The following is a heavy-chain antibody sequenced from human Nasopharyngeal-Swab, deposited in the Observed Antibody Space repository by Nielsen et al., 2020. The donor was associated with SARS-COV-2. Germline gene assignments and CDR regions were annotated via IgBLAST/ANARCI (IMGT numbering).Heavy chain of an antibody. CDR1: GSTFSSYG. CDR3: AKDSVIFDYSRHWYFDL. J-gene: IGHJ2*01. Sequence: GGPLRPPFPAPGSTFSSYGMHWFRQAPGKGLEWVAVISYDGSNKYYAASVKGRFTISRDNSKNTLYLQMNILRAEDTAVYYCAKDSVIFDYSRHWYFDLWGRGTLVTVSS. D-gene: IGHD3/OR15-3a*01. V-gene: IGHV3-30*18. CDR2: ISYDGSNK.